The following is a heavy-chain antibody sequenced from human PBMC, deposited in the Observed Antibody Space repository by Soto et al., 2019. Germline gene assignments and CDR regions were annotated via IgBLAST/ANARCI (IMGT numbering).Heavy chain of an antibody. D-gene: IGHD1-26*01. V-gene: IGHV6-1*01. Sequence: QTLSLTLAITGDRVSSHSPGWGWVRPAPSGGLEWLGRTYYRSKWYYEYAVSVRGRITINPDTSKNQYSLQLNSVTPEDTAVYFCARGEQYSGRIFDYWGQGTLVTVSS. CDR1: GDRVSSHSPG. CDR3: ARGEQYSGRIFDY. J-gene: IGHJ4*01. CDR2: TYYRSKWYY.